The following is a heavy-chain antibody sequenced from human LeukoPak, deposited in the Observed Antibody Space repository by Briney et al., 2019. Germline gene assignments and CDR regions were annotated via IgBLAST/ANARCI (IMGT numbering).Heavy chain of an antibody. CDR2: ISAYNGNT. CDR3: ARVGYYYDSSGHGDWFDP. CDR1: GYTFTSYG. Sequence: ASVKVSCKASGYTFTSYGISWVRQAPGQGLEWMGWISAYNGNTNYAQKLQGRVTMTTDTSTSTAYMELRSLRSDDTAVYYCARVGYYYDSSGHGDWFDPWGQGTLVTVSS. V-gene: IGHV1-18*01. D-gene: IGHD3-22*01. J-gene: IGHJ5*02.